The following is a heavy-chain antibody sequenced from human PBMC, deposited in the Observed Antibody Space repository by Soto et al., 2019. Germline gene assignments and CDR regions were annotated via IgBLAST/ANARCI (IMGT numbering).Heavy chain of an antibody. CDR1: GFTFSDYY. D-gene: IGHD5-12*01. V-gene: IGHV3-11*01. J-gene: IGHJ4*02. CDR2: ISSSGSTI. Sequence: GESLKISCAASGFTFSDYYMSWIRQAPGKGLEWVSYISSSGSTIYYADSVKGRFTISRDNAKNSLYLQMNSLRAEDTAVYYCARDLNIVATIPSYWGQGTLVTVSS. CDR3: ARDLNIVATIPSY.